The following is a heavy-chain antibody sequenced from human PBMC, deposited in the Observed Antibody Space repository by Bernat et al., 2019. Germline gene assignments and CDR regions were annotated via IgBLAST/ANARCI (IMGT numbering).Heavy chain of an antibody. Sequence: QVQLQESGPGLVKPSETLSLTCTVSGGSISSYYWSWIRQPPGKGLEWIGYIYYSGRTHYNPSLKSRVPISVDTSKNQFSLKLSSVTAADTAVYYCARGYSAFDYWGQGTLVTVSS. CDR2: IYYSGRT. V-gene: IGHV4-59*01. J-gene: IGHJ4*02. CDR3: ARGYSAFDY. CDR1: GGSISSYY. D-gene: IGHD5-18*01.